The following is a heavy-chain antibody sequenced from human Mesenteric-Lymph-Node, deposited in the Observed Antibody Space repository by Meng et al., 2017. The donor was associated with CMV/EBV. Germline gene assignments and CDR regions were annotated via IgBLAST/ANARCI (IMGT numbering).Heavy chain of an antibody. J-gene: IGHJ5*02. Sequence: GGSLRLSCKASGYTFTDHYIHWVRQAPGPGLEWMGWINPNSGATNYAPKFQGRVTMTRDTSINTAYMELSSLGSDDTAVYYCARDMGCNTVTCYTGGDWFDPWGQGTLVTVSS. CDR2: INPNSGAT. CDR1: GYTFTDHY. V-gene: IGHV1-2*02. CDR3: ARDMGCNTVTCYTGGDWFDP. D-gene: IGHD2-2*02.